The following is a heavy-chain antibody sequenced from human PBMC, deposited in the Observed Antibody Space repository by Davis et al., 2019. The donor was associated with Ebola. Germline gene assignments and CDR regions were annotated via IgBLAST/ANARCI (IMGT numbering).Heavy chain of an antibody. D-gene: IGHD2-8*01. V-gene: IGHV3-7*03. Sequence: GESLKISCAASGFTFSSYWMSWVRQAPGKGLEWVANIKQDGSEKYYVDSVKGRFTISRDNAKNSLYLQMNSLRADDTAVYYCARTLLYVGVCYFDYWGQGTLVTVSS. J-gene: IGHJ4*02. CDR2: IKQDGSEK. CDR3: ARTLLYVGVCYFDY. CDR1: GFTFSSYW.